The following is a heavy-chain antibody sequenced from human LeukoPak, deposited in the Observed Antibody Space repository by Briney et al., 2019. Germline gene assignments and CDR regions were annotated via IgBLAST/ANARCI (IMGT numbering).Heavy chain of an antibody. Sequence: GGSLRLSCAASGFTFSSYDMSWVRQAPGKGLEWVSVIYSGDSTYYADSVKGPFTISRDNSKNTLYLQMNSLRAEDTAVYYCARVNGGYYFDYWGQGTLVTVSS. J-gene: IGHJ4*02. CDR3: ARVNGGYYFDY. CDR2: IYSGDST. CDR1: GFTFSSYD. V-gene: IGHV3-53*01.